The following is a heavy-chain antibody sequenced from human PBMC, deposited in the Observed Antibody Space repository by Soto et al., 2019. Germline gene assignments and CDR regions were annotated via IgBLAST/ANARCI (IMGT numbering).Heavy chain of an antibody. CDR1: GYTFTSYA. CDR2: INAGNGNT. V-gene: IGHV1-3*01. Sequence: ASVKVSCKASGYTFTSYAMHWVRQAPGQRLEWMGWINAGNGNTKYSQKFQGRVTITRDTSASTAYMELSSLRSEDTAVYYCARVLAAAGHPSTFDYWGQGTLVTVSS. CDR3: ARVLAAAGHPSTFDY. D-gene: IGHD6-13*01. J-gene: IGHJ4*02.